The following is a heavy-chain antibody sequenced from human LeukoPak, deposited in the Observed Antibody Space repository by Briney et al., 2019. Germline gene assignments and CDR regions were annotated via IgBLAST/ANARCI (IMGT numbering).Heavy chain of an antibody. CDR1: GGPNSSYY. CDR3: AMYYYDSCVDSNWLDP. CDR2: IYYTGST. V-gene: IGHV4-59*12. Sequence: SETQGLMCTVSGGPNSSYYESWIRQPPGKGLEWIGYIYYTGSTKYNPSLKSRVTISVDTSKNHFSLKLSSVTAADTAVYYCAMYYYDSCVDSNWLDPWGQGTLVTVSS. J-gene: IGHJ5*02. D-gene: IGHD3-22*01.